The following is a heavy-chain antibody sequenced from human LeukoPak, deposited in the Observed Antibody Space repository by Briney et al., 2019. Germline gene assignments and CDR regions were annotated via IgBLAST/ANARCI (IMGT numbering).Heavy chain of an antibody. V-gene: IGHV3-30*18. CDR2: LSYDGNNG. J-gene: IGHJ4*02. D-gene: IGHD6-13*01. CDR1: GFTFSTYG. Sequence: GRSLRLSCVASGFTFSTYGMHWVRQAPGKGLEWVAVLSYDGNNGYYADSVKGRFTISRDNSKNTLYLQMNSLRAEDTAVYYCAKRMGPSIAAADLDFWGQGTLVTVSS. CDR3: AKRMGPSIAAADLDF.